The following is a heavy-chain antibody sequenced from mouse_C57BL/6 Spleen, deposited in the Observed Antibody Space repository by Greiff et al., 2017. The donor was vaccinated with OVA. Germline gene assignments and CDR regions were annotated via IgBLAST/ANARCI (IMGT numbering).Heavy chain of an antibody. Sequence: QVQLQQSGAELMKPGASVKLSCKATGYTFTGYWIEWVKQRPGHGLEWIGEILPGSGSTNYNAKFKGKATFNADTSSNTAYMQLSSLTTEDSAIYYCAKPLWGYYAMDYWGQGTSVTVSS. CDR1: GYTFTGYW. CDR2: ILPGSGST. J-gene: IGHJ4*01. D-gene: IGHD6-1*01. V-gene: IGHV1-9*01. CDR3: AKPLWGYYAMDY.